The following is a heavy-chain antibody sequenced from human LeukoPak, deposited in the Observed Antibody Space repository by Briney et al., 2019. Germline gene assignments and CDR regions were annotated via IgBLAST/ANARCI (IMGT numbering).Heavy chain of an antibody. Sequence: GASVKVSCKASGDNFISYGISWVRQAPGQGLEWMGWISVYNGITNLAQRLQGRVSMTTDTSTRTVDMELRSLRSDDTAVYYCARQSRDRNGYYYYFDYWGQGTLVTVSS. CDR2: ISVYNGIT. D-gene: IGHD3-22*01. CDR3: ARQSRDRNGYYYYFDY. CDR1: GDNFISYG. J-gene: IGHJ4*02. V-gene: IGHV1-18*01.